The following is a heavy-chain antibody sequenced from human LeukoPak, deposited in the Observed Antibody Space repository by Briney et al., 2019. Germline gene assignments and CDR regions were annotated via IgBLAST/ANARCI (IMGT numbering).Heavy chain of an antibody. V-gene: IGHV3-23*01. D-gene: IGHD2-2*01. J-gene: IGHJ6*02. CDR2: ISASGGTT. CDR3: DLHCSSSSCYLYGMDV. Sequence: LSGGSLRLSCAASGFTFTSYAMSWVRQAPGKGLEWVSVISASGGTTYYADSVKGRLTLSRDNSKNTLYLQMNSLRAEDTAVYYCDLHCSSSSCYLYGMDVWGQGTTVTVSS. CDR1: GFTFTSYA.